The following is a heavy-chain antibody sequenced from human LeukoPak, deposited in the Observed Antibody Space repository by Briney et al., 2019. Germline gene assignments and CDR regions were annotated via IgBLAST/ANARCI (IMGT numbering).Heavy chain of an antibody. CDR1: GGSISSSYYY. D-gene: IGHD1-26*01. CDR2: IYYSGST. Sequence: SETLSLTCTVSGGSISSSYYYWGWIRQPPGKGLEWIGSIYYSGSTYYNPSLKSRVTISVDTSKNQFSLKLRSVTAADTAVYYCTRQLGTWGQGTLVTVSS. CDR3: TRQLGT. V-gene: IGHV4-39*01. J-gene: IGHJ4*02.